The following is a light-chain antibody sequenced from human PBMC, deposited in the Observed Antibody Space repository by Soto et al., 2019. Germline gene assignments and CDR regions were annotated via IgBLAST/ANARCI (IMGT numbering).Light chain of an antibody. CDR3: HQRSTWPFT. Sequence: EIVLTQSPATLSLSPGERATLSCRASQSISSYLAWYQQKPDQAPRLLIYDASNRATGIPARFSGSGSGTDFTLHIRSLEPEDFAVYYCHQRSTWPFTFGPGTKVDIK. J-gene: IGKJ3*01. CDR1: QSISSY. V-gene: IGKV3-11*01. CDR2: DAS.